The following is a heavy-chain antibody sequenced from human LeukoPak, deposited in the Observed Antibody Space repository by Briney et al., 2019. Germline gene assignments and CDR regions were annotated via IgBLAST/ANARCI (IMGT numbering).Heavy chain of an antibody. D-gene: IGHD3-3*01. CDR1: GYTFTSYG. CDR2: INPNSGGT. Sequence: GASVKVSCKASGYTFTSYGISWVRQAPGQGLEWMGWINPNSGGTDYAQKFQGRVSMTRDTSISTAYLELRNLRFDDTAVYYCARDLTIVGGVSDPLIRGHWGQGTLVTVSS. CDR3: ARDLTIVGGVSDPLIRGH. V-gene: IGHV1-2*02. J-gene: IGHJ4*02.